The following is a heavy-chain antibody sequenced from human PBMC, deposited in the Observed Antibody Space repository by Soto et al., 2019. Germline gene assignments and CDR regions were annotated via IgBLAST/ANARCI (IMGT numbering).Heavy chain of an antibody. D-gene: IGHD5-12*01. CDR3: AKDHARGGYDYRGNWFDP. J-gene: IGHJ5*02. Sequence: GGSLRLSCAASGFTFSSYAMSWVRQAPGKGLEWVSAISGSGGSTYYADSVKGRFTISRDNSKNMLYLQMNSLRAEDTAVYYCAKDHARGGYDYRGNWFDPWGQGTLVTVSS. V-gene: IGHV3-23*01. CDR1: GFTFSSYA. CDR2: ISGSGGST.